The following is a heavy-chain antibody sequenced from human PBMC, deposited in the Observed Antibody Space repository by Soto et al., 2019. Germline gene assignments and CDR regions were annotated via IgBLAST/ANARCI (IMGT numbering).Heavy chain of an antibody. CDR3: ARAGDYSGWQGPDY. J-gene: IGHJ4*02. V-gene: IGHV5-51*01. CDR2: IFPGDSDT. D-gene: IGHD6-19*01. CDR1: DYRFTSYW. Sequence: PGESLKISCQGSDYRFTSYWIGWVRQMPGKGLEWMGIIFPGDSDTRYSPSFQGQVTISADKSISTAYLQWSRLEASDTAIYYCARAGDYSGWQGPDYWGQGTLVTVSS.